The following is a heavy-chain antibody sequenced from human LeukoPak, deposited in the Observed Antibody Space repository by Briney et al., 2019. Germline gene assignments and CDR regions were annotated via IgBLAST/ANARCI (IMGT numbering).Heavy chain of an antibody. J-gene: IGHJ4*02. V-gene: IGHV3-9*01. Sequence: GGSLRLSCAASGFTFDDYAMHWVRQAPGKGLEWVSGISWNSGSIGYADSVKGRFTISRDNAKNSLYLQMNSLRAEDTAVYYCAGAAYLAGAGPAAIVDYWGQGTLVTVSS. CDR2: ISWNSGSI. CDR1: GFTFDDYA. D-gene: IGHD2-2*02. CDR3: AGAAYLAGAGPAAIVDY.